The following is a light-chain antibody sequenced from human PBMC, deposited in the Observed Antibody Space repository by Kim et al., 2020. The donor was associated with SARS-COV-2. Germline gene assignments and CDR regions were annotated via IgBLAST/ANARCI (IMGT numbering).Light chain of an antibody. CDR3: FSYAGSSPGWG. CDR1: SSDVGGYNY. CDR2: DFS. Sequence: QSALTQPRSVSGSPGQSVTISCTGTSSDVGGYNYVSWYQQHPGKAPKLMIYDFSKRPSRVPDRFSGSKSGNTASLTISGLQAEDEADYYCFSYAGSSPGWGFGGGTQLTVL. V-gene: IGLV2-11*01. J-gene: IGLJ3*02.